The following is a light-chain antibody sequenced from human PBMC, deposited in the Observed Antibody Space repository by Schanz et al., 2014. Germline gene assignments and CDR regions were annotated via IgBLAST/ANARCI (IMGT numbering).Light chain of an antibody. J-gene: IGLJ3*02. CDR1: SSDVGSFNC. V-gene: IGLV2-14*02. CDR3: SSYTSSSPWV. Sequence: QSALTQPASVSGSPGQSLTISCTGTSSDVGSFNCVSWYQQHPGKAPKLMIYEGGRRPSGVSNRFSGSKSGNTASLTISGLQPEDEADYYCSSYTSSSPWVFGGGTKLTVL. CDR2: EGG.